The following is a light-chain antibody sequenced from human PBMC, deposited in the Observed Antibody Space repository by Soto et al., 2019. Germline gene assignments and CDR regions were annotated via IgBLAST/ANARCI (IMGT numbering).Light chain of an antibody. CDR1: QSFTSNY. V-gene: IGKV3D-20*02. CDR3: QQRSNWPSLT. Sequence: EIVLTQSPGTLSLSPGERATLSCGASQSFTSNYLAWYQQRPGQAPRLLIYDASTRATGIPARFSGSGSETDFTLTISSLEPEDFAVYYCQQRSNWPSLTFGGGTKVDIK. J-gene: IGKJ4*01. CDR2: DAS.